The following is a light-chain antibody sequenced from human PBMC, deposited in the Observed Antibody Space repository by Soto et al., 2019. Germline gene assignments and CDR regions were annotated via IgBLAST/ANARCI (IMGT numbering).Light chain of an antibody. CDR3: LLAYSGARV. V-gene: IGLV7-46*01. Sequence: QAVVTQEPSLTVSPGGTVTLTCGSSTGAVTSGHYPYWYQQNPGQAPRTLIYDTSNKHSWTPGRFSGSLLGGKAALTLSGAQDEDEAEYYCLLAYSGARVFGGGTKLTVL. CDR1: TGAVTSGHY. CDR2: DTS. J-gene: IGLJ2*01.